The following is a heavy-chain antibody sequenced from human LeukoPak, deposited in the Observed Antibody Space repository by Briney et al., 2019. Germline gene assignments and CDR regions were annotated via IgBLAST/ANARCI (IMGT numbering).Heavy chain of an antibody. CDR1: GGSISSGSYY. V-gene: IGHV4-61*09. Sequence: SETLSLTCTVSGGSISSGSYYWSWIRQPAGKGLEWIGEINHSGSTNYNPSLKSRVTISVDTSKNQFSLKLSSVTAADTAVYYCARWSRGTRDYWGQGTLVTVSS. CDR3: ARWSRGTRDY. J-gene: IGHJ4*02. CDR2: INHSGST. D-gene: IGHD1-7*01.